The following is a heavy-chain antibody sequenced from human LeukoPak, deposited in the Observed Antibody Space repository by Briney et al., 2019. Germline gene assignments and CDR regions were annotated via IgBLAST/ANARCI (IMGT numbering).Heavy chain of an antibody. CDR2: VSSDGSNK. CDR3: ARNYLGLT. V-gene: IGHV3-30*09. CDR1: GFTFTSYY. D-gene: IGHD5-24*01. J-gene: IGHJ5*02. Sequence: GGSLRLSCAASGFTFTSYYMHWVRQTPGAGLEWVAAVSSDGSNKYYADSVKGRFAISRDNSKNTLYLQMNSLRAEDTAAFYCARNYLGLTWGQGTLVTVSS.